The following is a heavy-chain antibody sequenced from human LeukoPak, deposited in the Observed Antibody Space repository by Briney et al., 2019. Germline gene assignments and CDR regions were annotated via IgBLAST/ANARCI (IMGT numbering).Heavy chain of an antibody. J-gene: IGHJ4*02. Sequence: PGGSLRLSCVASGFIFSNYAMHWVRQAPGKGLEWVAVISYDGSNKFYADSVKGRFTISRDNSRNTVYLQMNSLRVEDTAVYYCATDDASGSLGYYWGQGTLVTVSS. D-gene: IGHD3-22*01. V-gene: IGHV3-30-3*01. CDR2: ISYDGSNK. CDR3: ATDDASGSLGYY. CDR1: GFIFSNYA.